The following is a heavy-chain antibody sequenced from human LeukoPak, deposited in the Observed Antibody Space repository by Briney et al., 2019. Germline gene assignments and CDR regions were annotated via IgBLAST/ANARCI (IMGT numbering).Heavy chain of an antibody. CDR1: GGSISSYY. V-gene: IGHV4-59*01. CDR3: ARDSDSSGYYYHYFDY. J-gene: IGHJ4*02. D-gene: IGHD3-22*01. Sequence: PSETLSLTCTVSGGSISSYYWSWIRQPPGKGLEWIGYIYYSGSTNYNPSLKSRVTISVDTSKDQFSLKLSSVTAADTAVYYCARDSDSSGYYYHYFDYWGQGTLVTVSS. CDR2: IYYSGST.